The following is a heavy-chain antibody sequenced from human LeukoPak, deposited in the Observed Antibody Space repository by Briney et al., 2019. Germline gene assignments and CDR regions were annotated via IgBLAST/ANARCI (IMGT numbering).Heavy chain of an antibody. V-gene: IGHV1-24*01. CDR3: ATLSLKRYYYDSSGYPDV. CDR1: GYTLTELS. CDR2: FDPEDGET. Sequence: GASVKVSCKVSGYTLTELSMHWVRQAPGKGLEWMGGFDPEDGETIYAQKFQGRVTMAEDTSTDTAYMELSSLRSEDTAVYYCATLSLKRYYYDSSGYPDVWGQGTLVTVSS. J-gene: IGHJ4*02. D-gene: IGHD3-22*01.